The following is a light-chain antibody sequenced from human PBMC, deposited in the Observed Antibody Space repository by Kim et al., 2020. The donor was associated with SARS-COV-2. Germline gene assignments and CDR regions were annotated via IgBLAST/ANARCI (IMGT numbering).Light chain of an antibody. Sequence: SVPPGESATLSCRASQSLSGNLAWYQDKPGQAPRLLIYGASFRAIGIPARFRGSGSDTEFTLTISSLQSEDFAVYYCQQYNDGRTFGQGTKVDIK. V-gene: IGKV3-15*01. J-gene: IGKJ1*01. CDR1: QSLSGN. CDR3: QQYNDGRT. CDR2: GAS.